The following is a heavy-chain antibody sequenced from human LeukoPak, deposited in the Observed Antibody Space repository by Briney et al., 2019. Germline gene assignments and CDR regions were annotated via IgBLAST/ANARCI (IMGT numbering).Heavy chain of an antibody. D-gene: IGHD6-19*01. CDR3: AGGLKVLDLSAVAGFDY. V-gene: IGHV4-34*01. CDR2: INHSGST. Sequence: PSETLSLTCAVYGGSFSGYYWSWIRQPPGKGLEWIGEINHSGSTNYNPSLKSRVTISVDTSKNQFSLKLSSVTAADTVVYYCAGGLKVLDLSAVAGFDYWGQGTLVTVSS. J-gene: IGHJ4*02. CDR1: GGSFSGYY.